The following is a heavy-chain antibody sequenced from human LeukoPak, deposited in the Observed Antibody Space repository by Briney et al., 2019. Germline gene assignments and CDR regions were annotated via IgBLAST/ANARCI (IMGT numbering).Heavy chain of an antibody. Sequence: GASVKVSCKASGYTFSTYGISWVRQAPGQGLEWMGWISTYNGDTEYAQQFQDRVTMTTDTSTSTAYMELRSLRPDDTAVYYCAPYQLEKGHDYWGQGTLVTVSS. CDR2: ISTYNGDT. CDR3: APYQLEKGHDY. J-gene: IGHJ4*02. CDR1: GYTFSTYG. D-gene: IGHD2-2*01. V-gene: IGHV1-18*01.